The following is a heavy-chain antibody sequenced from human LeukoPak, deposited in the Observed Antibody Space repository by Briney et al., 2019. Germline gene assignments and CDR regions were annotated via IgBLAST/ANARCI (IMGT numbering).Heavy chain of an antibody. CDR3: ASESFDH. CDR2: ISDSGGT. CDR1: GGSFSSYY. V-gene: IGHV4-34*01. J-gene: IGHJ5*02. Sequence: SETLSLTCAVDGGSFSSYYWSWVRQPPGKGLEWGGEISDSGGTNYNPCLKRGGTISVDTSKKQFARRRSSVTAADTAVYYCASESFDHWGQGTLVTVSS.